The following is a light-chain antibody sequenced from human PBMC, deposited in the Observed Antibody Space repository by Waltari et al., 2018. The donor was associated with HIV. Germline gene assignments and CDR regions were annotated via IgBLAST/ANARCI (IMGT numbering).Light chain of an antibody. Sequence: YVLTQPPSVSVAPGQTARITCGGDNIAGRKVHWYQRRPGQAPALVVFDDSDRPSGIPERFSGSISGNTATLIISRVEDGDEADYYCQVWDESNEQVVFGGGTRLTAL. CDR2: DDS. CDR1: NIAGRK. J-gene: IGLJ2*01. V-gene: IGLV3-21*02. CDR3: QVWDESNEQVV.